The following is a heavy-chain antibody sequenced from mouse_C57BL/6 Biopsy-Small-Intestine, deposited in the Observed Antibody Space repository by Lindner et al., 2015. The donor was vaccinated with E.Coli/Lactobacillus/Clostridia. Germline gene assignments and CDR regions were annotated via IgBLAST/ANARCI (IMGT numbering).Heavy chain of an antibody. CDR3: VRQNYGNYVFAY. J-gene: IGHJ3*01. V-gene: IGHV10-1*01. CDR2: IRSKSNNYAT. Sequence: EVQLQESGGGLVQPKGSLKLSCAASGFSFNTYAMNWVRQAPGKGLEWVARIRSKSNNYATYYADSVKDRFTISRDDSESMLYLQMNNLKTEDTAMYYCVRQNYGNYVFAYWGQGTLVTVSA. D-gene: IGHD2-1*01. CDR1: GFSFNTYA.